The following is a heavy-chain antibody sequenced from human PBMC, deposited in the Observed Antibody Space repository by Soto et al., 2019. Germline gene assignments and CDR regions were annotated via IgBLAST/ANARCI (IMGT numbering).Heavy chain of an antibody. J-gene: IGHJ4*02. Sequence: QVQLQESGPGLVKPSQTLSLTCTVSGGSIISVGCYWTWIRQHPGKGLEWIGYIHDRESTDYNPSLKRRLTTLVAPSKNQFSLSLSSVTAADTAVYYCARVWESGYEGGYYFDYWGQGTLVTVSS. CDR1: GGSIISVGCY. CDR2: IHDREST. D-gene: IGHD5-12*01. CDR3: ARVWESGYEGGYYFDY. V-gene: IGHV4-31*03.